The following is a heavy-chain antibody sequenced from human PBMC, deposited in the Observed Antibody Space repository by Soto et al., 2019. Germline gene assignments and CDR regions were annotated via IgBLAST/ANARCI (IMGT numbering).Heavy chain of an antibody. CDR1: GGSISSSSYY. Sequence: SETLSLTRTVSGGSISSSSYYWGWIRQPPGKGLEWIGSIYYSGSTYYNPSLKSRVTISVDTSKNQFSLKLSSVTAADTAVYYCARVFSDSSSFFDPWGQGTLVTVSS. J-gene: IGHJ5*02. V-gene: IGHV4-39*07. D-gene: IGHD6-13*01. CDR2: IYYSGST. CDR3: ARVFSDSSSFFDP.